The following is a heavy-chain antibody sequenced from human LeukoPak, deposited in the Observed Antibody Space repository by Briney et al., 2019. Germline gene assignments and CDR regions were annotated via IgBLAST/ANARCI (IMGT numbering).Heavy chain of an antibody. V-gene: IGHV3-21*01. Sequence: PGGSLRLSCAACGFTFSSYDMHWVRQAPGKGLEWVSSISSSSSYIYYADSVKGRFTISRDNAKNSLYLQMNSLRAEDTAVYYCARDVEGYCSGGSCYSYDAFDIWGQGTMVTVSP. CDR3: ARDVEGYCSGGSCYSYDAFDI. CDR2: ISSSSSYI. CDR1: GFTFSSYD. J-gene: IGHJ3*02. D-gene: IGHD2-15*01.